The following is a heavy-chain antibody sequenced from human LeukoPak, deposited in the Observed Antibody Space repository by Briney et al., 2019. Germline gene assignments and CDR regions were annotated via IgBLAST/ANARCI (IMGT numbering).Heavy chain of an antibody. J-gene: IGHJ4*02. V-gene: IGHV3-53*01. CDR3: ARVLWELGYYFDY. CDR1: GFIVSRNY. D-gene: IGHD1-26*01. CDR2: IYSDGTT. Sequence: PGGSLRLSCAASGFIVSRNYMNWVRQAPGKGLEWVSIIYSDGTTYYTDSMKGRFTISRDNAKNSLYLQMNSLRAEDTAVYYCARVLWELGYYFDYWGQGTLVTVSS.